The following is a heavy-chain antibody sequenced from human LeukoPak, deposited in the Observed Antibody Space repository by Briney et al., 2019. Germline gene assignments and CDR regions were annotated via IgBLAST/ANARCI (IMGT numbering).Heavy chain of an antibody. D-gene: IGHD1-7*01. V-gene: IGHV3-73*01. J-gene: IGHJ6*02. CDR2: IRSKANSYAT. Sequence: GGSLRLSCAASGFTFSGSAMHWVRQASGKGLEWVGRIRSKANSYATAYAASVKGKFTISRDDSKNTAYLQMNSLKTEDTAVYYCTRPGTGTGDVWGQGTTVTVSS. CDR3: TRPGTGTGDV. CDR1: GFTFSGSA.